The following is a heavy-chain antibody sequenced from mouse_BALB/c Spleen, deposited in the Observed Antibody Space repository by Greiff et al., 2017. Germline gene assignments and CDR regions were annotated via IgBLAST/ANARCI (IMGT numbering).Heavy chain of an antibody. CDR2: IWAGGST. Sequence: VHLVESGPGLVAPSQSLSITCTVSGFSLTSYGVHWVRQPPGKGLEWLGVIWAGGSTNYNSALMSRLSISKDNSKSQVFLKMNSLQTDDTAMYYCARDSPYGLYAMDYWGQGTSVTVSS. J-gene: IGHJ4*01. D-gene: IGHD1-1*02. CDR3: ARDSPYGLYAMDY. CDR1: GFSLTSYG. V-gene: IGHV2-9*02.